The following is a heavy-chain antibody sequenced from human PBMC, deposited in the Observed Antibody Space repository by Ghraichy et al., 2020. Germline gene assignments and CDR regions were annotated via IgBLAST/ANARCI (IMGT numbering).Heavy chain of an antibody. Sequence: GGSLRLSCAASGFTFSQNWMIWFRQAPGKGLEWVANIDEDGNERNYVDFVKGRFTISRDNAKDSVYLQMDSLRVEDTAVYYCGKDLHWNQCDHWGQGALVTVSS. D-gene: IGHD1-1*01. CDR1: GFTFSQNW. CDR3: GKDLHWNQCDH. V-gene: IGHV3-7*04. CDR2: IDEDGNER. J-gene: IGHJ4*02.